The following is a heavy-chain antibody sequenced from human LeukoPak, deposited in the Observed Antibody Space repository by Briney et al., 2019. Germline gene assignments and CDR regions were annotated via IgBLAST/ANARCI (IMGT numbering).Heavy chain of an antibody. D-gene: IGHD2-2*01. J-gene: IGHJ5*02. CDR3: ATRRCSSTTCYGLDP. V-gene: IGHV1-24*01. CDR2: FDPEDGET. Sequence: ASVKVSCKVSGYTLTELSMNWVRQAPGKGLEWMGGFDPEDGETIYAQKFQGRVTMTEDTSTDTAYVELSSLRSEDTAVYYCATRRCSSTTCYGLDPWGQGTLVTVSS. CDR1: GYTLTELS.